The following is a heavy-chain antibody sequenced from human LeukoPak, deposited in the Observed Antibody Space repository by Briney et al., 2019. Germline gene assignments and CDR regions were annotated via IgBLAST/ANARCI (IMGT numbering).Heavy chain of an antibody. Sequence: GGSLRLSCAASGFTFSSYWMHWVRQAPGKGLVWVSRINSDGSNTRYADSVKGRFTISRDNAKNSLYLQMYSLRAEDTAVYYCARAIEDIVVVVAAFDYWGQGTLVTVSS. V-gene: IGHV3-74*01. CDR2: INSDGSNT. CDR3: ARAIEDIVVVVAAFDY. D-gene: IGHD2-15*01. CDR1: GFTFSSYW. J-gene: IGHJ4*02.